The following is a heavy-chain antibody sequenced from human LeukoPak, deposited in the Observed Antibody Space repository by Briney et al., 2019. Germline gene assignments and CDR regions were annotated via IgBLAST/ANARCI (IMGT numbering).Heavy chain of an antibody. CDR2: ISSSGSTI. V-gene: IGHV3-48*03. CDR1: GFTFSSYE. Sequence: GGSLRLSCAASGFTFSSYEMHWVRQAPGKGLEWVSYISSSGSTIYYADSVKGRFTISRDNAKNSLYLQMNSLRAEDTAVYYCAGGEYCAKCECRGEFDSWGQGTRVTVSS. J-gene: IGHJ4*02. D-gene: IGHD2-8*01. CDR3: AGGEYCAKCECRGEFDS.